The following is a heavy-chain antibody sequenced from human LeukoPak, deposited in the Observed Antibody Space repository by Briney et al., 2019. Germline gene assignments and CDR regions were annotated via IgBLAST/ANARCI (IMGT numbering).Heavy chain of an antibody. Sequence: PSETLSLTCAVSGGSFNDYYCSWIRQPPGKGLEWIGEIHPHGIFYYNSSLMSRVTISIDTSKSQFSLRLTSVTAADTAIYYCSRGRDRSKAGDHWGQGSLVTVSS. D-gene: IGHD5-24*01. CDR1: GGSFNDYY. CDR2: IHPHGIF. J-gene: IGHJ4*02. V-gene: IGHV4-34*01. CDR3: SRGRDRSKAGDH.